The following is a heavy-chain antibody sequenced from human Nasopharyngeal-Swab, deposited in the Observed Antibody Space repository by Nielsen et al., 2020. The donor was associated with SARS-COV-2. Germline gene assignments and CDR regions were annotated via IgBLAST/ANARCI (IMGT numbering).Heavy chain of an antibody. CDR1: GGSFSGYY. Sequence: SETLSLTCAVYGGSFSGYYWSWIRQPPGTGLEWIGEINHSGSTNYNPSLKTRVTISVDTSKNQFSLKLSSVSAADTAVYFCARVRLTSYDYVWGSYRHPVDNWGQGTLVTVSS. CDR2: INHSGST. D-gene: IGHD3-16*02. J-gene: IGHJ4*02. CDR3: ARVRLTSYDYVWGSYRHPVDN. V-gene: IGHV4-34*01.